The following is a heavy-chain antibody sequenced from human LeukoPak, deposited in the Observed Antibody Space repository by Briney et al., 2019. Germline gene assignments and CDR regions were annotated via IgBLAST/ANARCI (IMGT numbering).Heavy chain of an antibody. D-gene: IGHD5-12*01. CDR3: ARDSGNSGYDVHDY. Sequence: PGGSLRLSYAASGFTCVSYWMTLVSRAQGHGLEKVSNIQQGGSEKNYADSVKGRFTISRDNAKNSLYLQMNSLRAEDTAVYYCARDSGNSGYDVHDYWGQGTLVTVSS. CDR1: GFTCVSYW. CDR2: IQQGGSEK. V-gene: IGHV3-7*01. J-gene: IGHJ4*02.